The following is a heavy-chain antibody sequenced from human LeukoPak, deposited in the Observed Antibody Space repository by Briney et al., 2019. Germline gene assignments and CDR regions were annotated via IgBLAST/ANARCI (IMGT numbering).Heavy chain of an antibody. CDR3: AELGITMIGGV. V-gene: IGHV3-7*01. D-gene: IGHD3-10*02. CDR2: IKKDGSVK. Sequence: GGSLRLSCAASGFTFSSYWMSWVRQAPGKGLEWVANIKKDGSVKYYVDSVKGRFTISRDNAKNSLYLQMNSLRAEDTAVYYCAELGITMIGGVWGKGTTVTISS. CDR1: GFTFSSYW. J-gene: IGHJ6*04.